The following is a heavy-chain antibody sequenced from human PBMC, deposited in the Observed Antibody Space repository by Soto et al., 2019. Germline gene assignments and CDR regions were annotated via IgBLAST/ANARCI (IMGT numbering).Heavy chain of an antibody. Sequence: LSLTCSVSGASIRSGGYYWSWLRQSPGKGLEWIGHIYYTGSTFYSPSLKSRLTISLDTSKNQFSLDLRSVTAADTAMYYCARIEMASIKWGRGTLVTVYS. CDR3: ARIEMASIK. V-gene: IGHV4-31*03. CDR1: GASIRSGGYY. J-gene: IGHJ4*02. CDR2: IYYTGST.